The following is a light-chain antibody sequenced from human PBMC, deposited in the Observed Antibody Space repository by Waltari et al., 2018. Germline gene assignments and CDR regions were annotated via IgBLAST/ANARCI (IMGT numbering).Light chain of an antibody. CDR1: QGISSR. V-gene: IGKV1-12*01. CDR2: DAS. Sequence: DIQLSQSPSSVSASVGYRVTLPCRASQGISSRLAWYQQKPGKAPQLLISDASSVHSGVPSRFSGSGSGTDFTLTISSLQPEDFATYYCLQVNSFPRTFGKGTKVEVK. J-gene: IGKJ1*01. CDR3: LQVNSFPRT.